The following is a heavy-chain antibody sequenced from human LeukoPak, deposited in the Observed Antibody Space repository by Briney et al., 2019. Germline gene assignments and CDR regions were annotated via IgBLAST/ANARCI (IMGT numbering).Heavy chain of an antibody. V-gene: IGHV3-23*01. CDR3: AKSSGYSYGNFDY. Sequence: GGSLKLPCAALELPFATYPLSWFRKAPGKGLDGSSAISGSGGSTYYADSVKGRFTISRDNSKNTLYLQMNSLRAEDTAVYYCAKSSGYSYGNFDYWGQGTLVTVSS. D-gene: IGHD5-18*01. CDR1: ELPFATYP. CDR2: ISGSGGST. J-gene: IGHJ4*02.